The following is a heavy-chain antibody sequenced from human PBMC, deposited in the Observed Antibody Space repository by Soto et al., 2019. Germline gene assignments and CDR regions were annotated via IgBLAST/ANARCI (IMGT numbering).Heavy chain of an antibody. V-gene: IGHV5-51*01. CDR3: ARQGKESYYYVMDV. CDR1: VYNFTRYW. Sequence: RGESLKISCEGSVYNFTRYWLARVRQMPGKGLEWMGIIYPGDSDTRYSPSFQGQVTFSADKSISTAYLQWSSLKASDTSMYYRARQGKESYYYVMDVWGQGTTVTVSS. CDR2: IYPGDSDT. J-gene: IGHJ6*02.